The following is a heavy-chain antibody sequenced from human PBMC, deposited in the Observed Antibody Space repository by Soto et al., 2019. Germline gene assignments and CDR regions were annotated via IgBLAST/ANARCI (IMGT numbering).Heavy chain of an antibody. J-gene: IGHJ5*02. D-gene: IGHD1-20*01. Sequence: ASVRVSCKASGYTFTSYGSSWVRQAPGQGLEWMGWISAYNGNRNYAQTLQGRVMMTTDTSTSTAYMELRSLRSDDTAVYYCPSLTPVAGFAPWGQGTLVTVSS. CDR1: GYTFTSYG. V-gene: IGHV1-18*01. CDR3: PSLTPVAGFAP. CDR2: ISAYNGNR.